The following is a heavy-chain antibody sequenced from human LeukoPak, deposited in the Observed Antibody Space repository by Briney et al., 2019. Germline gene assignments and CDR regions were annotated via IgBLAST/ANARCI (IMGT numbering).Heavy chain of an antibody. Sequence: GGSLRLSCAASGFTFSSYGMHWVRQAPGKGLEWVAFIRYDGSNKYYADSVKGRFTISRDNSKNTLYLQMNSLRAEDTAVYYCAKDSFGHGYGDCPFDYWGQGTLVTVSS. V-gene: IGHV3-30*02. CDR3: AKDSFGHGYGDCPFDY. J-gene: IGHJ4*02. CDR1: GFTFSSYG. D-gene: IGHD4-17*01. CDR2: IRYDGSNK.